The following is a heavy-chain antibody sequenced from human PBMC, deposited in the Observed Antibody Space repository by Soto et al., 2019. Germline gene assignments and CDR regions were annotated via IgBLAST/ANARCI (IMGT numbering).Heavy chain of an antibody. CDR3: VRDVESPGISGSWGAFDI. Sequence: QVQLQESGPGLVKPSETLSLICTVSGGSIRNYFWSWIRQPAGKGLEWIGRIYSSGNTVYNASLRCRVTMSIDMSKNQFSLKLSSMTAADTAVYYCVRDVESPGISGSWGAFDIWGQGTVVTVSS. D-gene: IGHD1-20*01. J-gene: IGHJ3*02. V-gene: IGHV4-4*07. CDR2: IYSSGNT. CDR1: GGSIRNYF.